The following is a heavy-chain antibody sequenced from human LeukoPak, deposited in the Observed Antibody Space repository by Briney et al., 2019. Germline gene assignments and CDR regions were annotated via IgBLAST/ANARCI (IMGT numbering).Heavy chain of an antibody. CDR1: GFTVSSNY. CDR2: TYSGGST. CDR3: ARGTVTMVDY. Sequence: GGSLRLSCAASGFTVSSNYMSWVRQAPGRGLEWVSVTYSGGSTYYADSVKGRFTISRDNSKNTLFLQMNSLRAGDTAVYYCARGTVTMVDYWGQGTLVTVSS. J-gene: IGHJ4*02. V-gene: IGHV3-66*01. D-gene: IGHD3-10*01.